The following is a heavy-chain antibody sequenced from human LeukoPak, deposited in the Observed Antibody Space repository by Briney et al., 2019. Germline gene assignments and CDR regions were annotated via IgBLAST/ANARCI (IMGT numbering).Heavy chain of an antibody. CDR3: ATDRTRIDY. CDR2: IKQDGSEK. Sequence: PGGSLRLSCAASGFTFGNYWMRWVRQAPGQGLEWVGHIKQDGSEKNYVDSVKGRFTISRDNAKNSLNLQMNSLRAEDTAVYDGATDRTRIDYWSQGTLVTASS. J-gene: IGHJ4*02. CDR1: GFTFGNYW. V-gene: IGHV3-7*01.